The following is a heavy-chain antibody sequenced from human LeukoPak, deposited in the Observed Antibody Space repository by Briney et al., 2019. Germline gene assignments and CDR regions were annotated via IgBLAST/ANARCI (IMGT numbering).Heavy chain of an antibody. D-gene: IGHD6-13*01. V-gene: IGHV4-38-2*01. CDR1: GYSISSGYY. J-gene: IGHJ4*02. Sequence: SETLSLTCAVSGYSISSGYYWGWIRQPPGKGLEWIGSIYHSGSTYYNPSLKSRVTISVDTSKNQFSLKLSSVTAADTAVYYCARGNPTSGSWPIFDYWGQGTLVTVSS. CDR3: ARGNPTSGSWPIFDY. CDR2: IYHSGST.